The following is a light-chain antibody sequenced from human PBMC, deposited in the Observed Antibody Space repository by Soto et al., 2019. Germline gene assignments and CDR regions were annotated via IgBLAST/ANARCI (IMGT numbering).Light chain of an antibody. CDR3: QQYGSSPPYT. Sequence: QSPATLTLSPGERATLSCRASQSVRSNLAWYQQKPGQAPRLLIYGASTRATGIPARFSGSGSGTDFTLTISRLEPEDFAVYYCQQYGSSPPYTFGQRSKVDVK. CDR1: QSVRSN. J-gene: IGKJ2*01. CDR2: GAS. V-gene: IGKV3-20*01.